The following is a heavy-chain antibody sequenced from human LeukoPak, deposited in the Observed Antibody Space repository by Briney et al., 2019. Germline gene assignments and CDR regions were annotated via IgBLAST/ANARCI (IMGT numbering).Heavy chain of an antibody. Sequence: PGGSLRLSCAASGFTFSSYWMHWVRQAPGKGLVWVSRINTDGSYTSYADSVKGRFTISRDNAKNTLYLQMNSLRADDTAVYHCASDLTGYYDYWGQGTLVTVSS. V-gene: IGHV3-74*01. CDR1: GFTFSSYW. D-gene: IGHD3-9*01. CDR3: ASDLTGYYDY. CDR2: INTDGSYT. J-gene: IGHJ4*02.